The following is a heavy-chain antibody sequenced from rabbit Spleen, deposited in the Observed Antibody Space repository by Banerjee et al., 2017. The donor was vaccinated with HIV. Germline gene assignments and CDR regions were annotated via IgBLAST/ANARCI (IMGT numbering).Heavy chain of an antibody. CDR1: GFSFSSGYD. CDR3: ARDLAGAIGWNFYL. D-gene: IGHD4-1*01. CDR2: IGAGSGSA. V-gene: IGHV1S45*01. Sequence: QEQLVESGGGLVKPGASLTLICTASGFSFSSGYDMSWVRQAPGKGLEWIGFIGAGSGSAYYASWPKGRFTISKTSSTTVTLQMTSLTAADTATYLCARDLAGAIGWNFYLWGQGTLVTVS. J-gene: IGHJ4*01.